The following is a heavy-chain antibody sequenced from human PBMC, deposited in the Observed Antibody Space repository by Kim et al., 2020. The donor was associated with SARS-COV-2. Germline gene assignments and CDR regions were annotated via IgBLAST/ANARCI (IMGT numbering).Heavy chain of an antibody. CDR3: AGGGYSRRYYFDY. Sequence: YNPALKSRVTISVDTSKNQFSLKLSSVTAADTAVYYCAGGGYSRRYYFDYWGQGTLVTVSS. D-gene: IGHD6-13*01. J-gene: IGHJ4*02. V-gene: IGHV4-59*09.